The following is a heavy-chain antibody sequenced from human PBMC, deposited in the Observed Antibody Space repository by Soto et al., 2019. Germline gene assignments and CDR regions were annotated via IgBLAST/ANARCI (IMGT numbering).Heavy chain of an antibody. CDR3: ASYYYVSGDYLSFDY. Sequence: QLQLQESGPGLVKPSETLSLTCTVSGDSISSSTYYWGWIRQSPGKGLEWIGNIHYSGSTYYNPSLKSRVTISVDTSKNQFSLKLSSVTAADTAVYYCASYYYVSGDYLSFDYWGQGTLVTVSS. CDR1: GDSISSSTYY. CDR2: IHYSGST. V-gene: IGHV4-39*01. J-gene: IGHJ4*02. D-gene: IGHD3-10*01.